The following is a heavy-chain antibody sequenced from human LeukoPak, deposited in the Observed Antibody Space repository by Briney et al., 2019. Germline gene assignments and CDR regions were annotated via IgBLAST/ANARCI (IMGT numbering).Heavy chain of an antibody. J-gene: IGHJ5*02. CDR2: INHSGST. D-gene: IGHD2-2*01. CDR3: ARGLGEEVPAAHPYANGFDP. Sequence: SETLSLTCAVYGGSFSGYYWSWIRQPPGKGLEWIGEINHSGSTNYNPSLKSRVTISVDTSKNQFSLKLSSVTAADTAVYYCARGLGEEVPAAHPYANGFDPWGQEPWSPSPQ. V-gene: IGHV4-34*01. CDR1: GGSFSGYY.